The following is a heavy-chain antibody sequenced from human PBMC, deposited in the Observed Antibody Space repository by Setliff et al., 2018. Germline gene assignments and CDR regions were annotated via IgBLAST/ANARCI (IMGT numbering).Heavy chain of an antibody. J-gene: IGHJ3*02. D-gene: IGHD4-17*01. Sequence: SETLSLTCAVSGYSISSPHYWGWIRQPPGKGLEWIGSIKHSGNTYYNPSLKSRVTISVDTSNNQFSLKLTSVTAADTAVYYCARDGGDGYGVDAYAGGGFDIWGQGTMVTV. CDR1: GYSISSPHY. CDR2: IKHSGNT. CDR3: ARDGGDGYGVDAYAGGGFDI. V-gene: IGHV4-38-2*02.